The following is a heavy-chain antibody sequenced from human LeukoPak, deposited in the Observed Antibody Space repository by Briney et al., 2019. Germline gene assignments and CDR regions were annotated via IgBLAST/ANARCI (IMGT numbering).Heavy chain of an antibody. CDR3: ARPAGTYDYSYGMDV. CDR2: ISYDGSDK. D-gene: IGHD6-19*01. CDR1: GFTFSSYG. J-gene: IGHJ6*02. V-gene: IGHV3-30-3*01. Sequence: GGSLRLSCTASGFTFSSYGMHWVRQAPGKGLEWVAVISYDGSDKYYADSVKGRFTISRDNSKNTLYLQMNSLRAEDTAVYYCARPAGTYDYSYGMDVWGQGTTVTVSS.